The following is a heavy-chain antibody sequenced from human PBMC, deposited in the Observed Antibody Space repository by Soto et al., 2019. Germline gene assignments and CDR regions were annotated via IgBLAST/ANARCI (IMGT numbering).Heavy chain of an antibody. CDR1: GFTFDDYA. D-gene: IGHD3-16*02. CDR2: ISWNSGSI. V-gene: IGHV3-9*01. CDR3: AKLVTGSYQYPWGMDV. Sequence: EVPLVESGGGLVQPGRSLRLSCAASGFTFDDYAMHWVRQAPGKGLEWVSGISWNSGSIGYADSVKGRFTISRDNAKNSLYLQMNSLRAEDTALYYCAKLVTGSYQYPWGMDVWGQGTTVTVSS. J-gene: IGHJ6*02.